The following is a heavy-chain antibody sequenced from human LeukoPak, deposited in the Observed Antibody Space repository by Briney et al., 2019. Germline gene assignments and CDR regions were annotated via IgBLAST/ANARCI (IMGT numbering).Heavy chain of an antibody. J-gene: IGHJ4*02. Sequence: SETLSLTCTVSGGSISGYYWRWIRQPPGKGLEWIGYIYYSGSTNYNPSLKSRITISVDTSKNQFSLKLSSVTAADTAVYYCARVVSGWVDYWGQGTLVTVSS. CDR2: IYYSGST. D-gene: IGHD6-19*01. V-gene: IGHV4-59*01. CDR1: GGSISGYY. CDR3: ARVVSGWVDY.